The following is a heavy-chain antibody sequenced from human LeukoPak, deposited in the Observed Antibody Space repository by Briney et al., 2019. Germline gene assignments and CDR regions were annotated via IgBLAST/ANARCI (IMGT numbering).Heavy chain of an antibody. D-gene: IGHD5-12*01. V-gene: IGHV3-53*01. CDR3: AREGAYSGYNFDY. CDR2: IYSGGST. J-gene: IGHJ4*02. Sequence: GGSLRLSCAASGFTVSSNYMTWVRQAPGKGLEWVSVIYSGGSTYYADSVKGRFTISRDNSKNTLYLQMNSLRAEDTAVYYCAREGAYSGYNFDYWGQGTLVTVSS. CDR1: GFTVSSNY.